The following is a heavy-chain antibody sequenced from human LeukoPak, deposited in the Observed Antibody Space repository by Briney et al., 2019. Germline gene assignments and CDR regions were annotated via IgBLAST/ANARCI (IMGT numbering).Heavy chain of an antibody. V-gene: IGHV4-39*01. Sequence: SETLSLTCTVSGGSISSSSYYWGWIRQPPGKGLEWIGSIYYSGSTYYNPSLKSRVTISVDTSKNQFSLKLSSVTAADTAVYNCALGVVGVGDAFDIWGQGTMVTVSS. J-gene: IGHJ3*02. CDR3: ALGVVGVGDAFDI. CDR2: IYYSGST. CDR1: GGSISSSSYY. D-gene: IGHD3-3*01.